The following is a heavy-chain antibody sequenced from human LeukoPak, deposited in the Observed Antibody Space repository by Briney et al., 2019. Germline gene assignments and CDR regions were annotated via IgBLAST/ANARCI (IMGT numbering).Heavy chain of an antibody. CDR1: GFTFNSYG. D-gene: IGHD3-22*01. CDR3: ARDNSGYYLFDY. V-gene: IGHV3-23*01. Sequence: PGGSLRLSCAASGFTFNSYGMSWVRQAPGKGLEWVSGISNSGNGGGTYYADSVKGRFTISRDKSKNTLYLQMNTLKAEDTAVYYCARDNSGYYLFDYWGQGTLVSVSS. J-gene: IGHJ4*02. CDR2: ISNSGNGGGT.